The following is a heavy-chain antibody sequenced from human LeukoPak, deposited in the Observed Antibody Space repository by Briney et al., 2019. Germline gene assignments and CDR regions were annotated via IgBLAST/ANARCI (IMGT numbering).Heavy chain of an antibody. CDR1: GYTFTSYD. CDR3: ARRLVGSLDYYYYMDV. Sequence: ASVKLSCKASGYTFTSYDINWVRQATGQGLEWMGWMNPNSGNTGYAQKFQGRVTITRNTSISTAYMELSSLRSEDTAVYYCARRLVGSLDYYYYMDVWGKGTTVTVSS. V-gene: IGHV1-8*03. J-gene: IGHJ6*03. CDR2: MNPNSGNT. D-gene: IGHD1-1*01.